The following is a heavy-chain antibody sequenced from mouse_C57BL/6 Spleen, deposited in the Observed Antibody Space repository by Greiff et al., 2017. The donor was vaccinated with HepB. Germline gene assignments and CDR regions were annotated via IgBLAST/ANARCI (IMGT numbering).Heavy chain of an antibody. CDR3: ARSGRSSSFAY. Sequence: QVQLKESGAELVRPGTSVKVSCKASGYAFTNYLIEWVKQRPGQGLEWIGVINPGSGGTNYNEKFKGKATLTADKSSSTAYMQLSSLTSEDSAVYFCARSGRSSSFAYWGQGTLVTVSA. D-gene: IGHD1-1*01. V-gene: IGHV1-54*01. CDR1: GYAFTNYL. CDR2: INPGSGGT. J-gene: IGHJ3*01.